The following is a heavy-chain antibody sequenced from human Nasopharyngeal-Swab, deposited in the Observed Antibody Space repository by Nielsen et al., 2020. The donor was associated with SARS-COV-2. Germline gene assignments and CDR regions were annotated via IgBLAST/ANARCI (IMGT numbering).Heavy chain of an antibody. CDR2: INAGNDNT. CDR1: GYTFINYA. J-gene: IGHJ6*03. CDR3: ARGSQGSHYYYYYMDV. V-gene: IGHV1-3*01. Sequence: ASVKVPCKASGYTFINYAMHWVRQAPGQGLEWMGWINAGNDNTEYSQKFQGRVTIIKDTSASTGYMELSGLRSEDTAVYYCARGSQGSHYYYYYMDVWGTGTTVTVSS.